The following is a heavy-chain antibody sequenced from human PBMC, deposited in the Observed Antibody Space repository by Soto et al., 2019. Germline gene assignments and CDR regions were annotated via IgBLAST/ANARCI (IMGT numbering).Heavy chain of an antibody. D-gene: IGHD2-8*02. CDR1: GFTFSSYW. CDR2: INSDGSST. V-gene: IGHV3-74*01. Sequence: EVQLVESGGGLVQPGGSLRLSCAASGFTFSSYWMHWVRQAPGKGLVWVSRINSDGSSTSYAESVKGRFTISRDNAKNTLYLQMNSLRAEDTAVYYCARSSLVVDYYYMDVWGKGTTVTVSS. J-gene: IGHJ6*03. CDR3: ARSSLVVDYYYMDV.